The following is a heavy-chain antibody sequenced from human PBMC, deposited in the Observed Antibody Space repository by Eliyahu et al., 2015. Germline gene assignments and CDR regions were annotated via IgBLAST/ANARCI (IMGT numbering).Heavy chain of an antibody. CDR3: ARLSCLGFCSATSSYGRIDY. CDR2: VYYSGTT. Sequence: QLRLQESGPGLVKPSETLSLTCTVSGGSINDGGYHWGWVRXPPGEGLEWIGNVYYSGTTHYNPSFESRVTISVDRSKSQFSLQLSSVTAADTALYYCARLSCLGFCSATSSYGRIDYWGQGTLVTVSS. D-gene: IGHD2-2*01. J-gene: IGHJ4*02. V-gene: IGHV4-39*01. CDR1: GGSINDGGYH.